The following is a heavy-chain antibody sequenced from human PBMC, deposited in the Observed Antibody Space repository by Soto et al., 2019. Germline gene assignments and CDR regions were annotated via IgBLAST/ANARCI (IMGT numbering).Heavy chain of an antibody. CDR3: ASSGLLPYFDY. V-gene: IGHV1-3*05. D-gene: IGHD2-15*01. Sequence: QVQVVQSGAEEKKPGASVKVSCKASGYTFTSYAMHWVRQANGQRLEWMGWINAGNGNKKYSHNFQGRVTTNSDTSARTAYMAQSSMRSEDTAVDYCASSGLLPYFDYWGQGTLVTVSS. CDR2: INAGNGNK. CDR1: GYTFTSYA. J-gene: IGHJ4*02.